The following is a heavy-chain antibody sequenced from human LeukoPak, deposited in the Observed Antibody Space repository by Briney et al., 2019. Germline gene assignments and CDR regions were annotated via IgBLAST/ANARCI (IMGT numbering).Heavy chain of an antibody. Sequence: GGSLRLSCTASGFTFSNHGMNWVRQAPGKGLEWISYISSTSTDIYYVDSVKGRFTISRDNAKNSLYLQMNSLRAEDTALYYCARDGRVRGVKAFDIWGQGTMVTVSS. D-gene: IGHD3-10*01. J-gene: IGHJ3*02. CDR2: ISSTSTDI. CDR3: ARDGRVRGVKAFDI. V-gene: IGHV3-21*05. CDR1: GFTFSNHG.